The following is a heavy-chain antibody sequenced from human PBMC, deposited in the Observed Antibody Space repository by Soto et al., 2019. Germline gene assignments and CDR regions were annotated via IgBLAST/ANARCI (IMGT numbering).Heavy chain of an antibody. Sequence: GGSLRLSCAASGFTFSSYAMSWVRQAPGKGLEWVSAISGSGGSTYYADSVKGRFTISRDNSKNTLYLQVNSLRAEDTAVYYCAKALRIKVWPNYDMGVWGQGTTVTVSS. V-gene: IGHV3-23*01. CDR3: AKALRIKVWPNYDMGV. D-gene: IGHD2-8*01. CDR2: ISGSGGST. CDR1: GFTFSSYA. J-gene: IGHJ6*02.